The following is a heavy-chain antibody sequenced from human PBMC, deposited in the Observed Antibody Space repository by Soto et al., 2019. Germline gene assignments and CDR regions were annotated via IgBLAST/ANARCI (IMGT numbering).Heavy chain of an antibody. J-gene: IGHJ4*02. D-gene: IGHD2-8*02. V-gene: IGHV4-61*02. CDR3: ARGMTPPGAPAWYYFDS. Sequence: LSLTCTVSGASITGSSYWSWIRQPAGKGLEWIGRFSLSGTTNYNPSLRSRVTMSADVSKNQFSLRLTSVTAADTALYYCARGMTPPGAPAWYYFDSWGQGTLVTV. CDR2: FSLSGTT. CDR1: GASITGSSY.